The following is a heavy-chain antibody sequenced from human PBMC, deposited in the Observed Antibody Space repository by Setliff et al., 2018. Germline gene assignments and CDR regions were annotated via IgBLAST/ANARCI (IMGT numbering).Heavy chain of an antibody. CDR1: DDSISSRHYY. CDR2: IYTDGST. V-gene: IGHV4-61*02. Sequence: SETLSLTCTVSDDSISSRHYYWSWIRQPAGKGLECLGRIYTDGSTKYNPSLNSRVTLLIDTAKNQISLRLSSVTAADTAVYFCARVTGFSYMDVWGKGTTVTVSS. J-gene: IGHJ6*03. CDR3: ARVTGFSYMDV. D-gene: IGHD3-3*01.